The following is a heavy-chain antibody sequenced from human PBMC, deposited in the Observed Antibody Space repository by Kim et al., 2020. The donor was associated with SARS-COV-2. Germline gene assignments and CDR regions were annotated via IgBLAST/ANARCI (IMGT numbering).Heavy chain of an antibody. Sequence: GESLKISCEASGYRFSTYWIAWVRQMPGKGLEWMGIIYPSNSLTYYSPSFQGQVTISVDKSIDTAFLEWTSLKSSDTAIYFCARPKYPTSRFPFDTWGQG. V-gene: IGHV5-51*01. J-gene: IGHJ4*02. CDR3: ARPKYPTSRFPFDT. CDR1: GYRFSTYW. CDR2: IYPSNSLT. D-gene: IGHD2-2*01.